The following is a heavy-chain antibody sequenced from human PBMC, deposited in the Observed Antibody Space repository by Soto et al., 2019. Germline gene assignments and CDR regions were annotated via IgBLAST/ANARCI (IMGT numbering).Heavy chain of an antibody. V-gene: IGHV3-23*01. CDR3: AKDHGDDEGNYFDF. D-gene: IGHD4-17*01. CDR2: ISGGGGST. CDR1: GFTFVSYA. J-gene: IGHJ4*02. Sequence: EVQLLESGGGLVQPGGSLRLSCAASGFTFVSYAMSWVRQAPGKGLEWVSTISGGGGSTYYADSVKGRFPISRDNSKHTMNLQIHTRGAEDTAVYYWAKDHGDDEGNYFDFWGQGTLVTVSS.